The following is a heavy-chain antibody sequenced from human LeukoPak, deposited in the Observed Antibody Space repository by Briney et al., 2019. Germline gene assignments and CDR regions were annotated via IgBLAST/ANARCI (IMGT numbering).Heavy chain of an antibody. CDR2: IIPIFGTA. Sequence: SVKVSCKASGGTFSSYAISWVRQAPGQGLEWMGGIIPIFGTANYAQKFQGRVTITTDESTSTAYMELSSLRSEDTAVYYCARVYCSSISCFDRYAFDIWGQGTMVTVSS. V-gene: IGHV1-69*05. J-gene: IGHJ3*02. CDR3: ARVYCSSISCFDRYAFDI. D-gene: IGHD2-2*01. CDR1: GGTFSSYA.